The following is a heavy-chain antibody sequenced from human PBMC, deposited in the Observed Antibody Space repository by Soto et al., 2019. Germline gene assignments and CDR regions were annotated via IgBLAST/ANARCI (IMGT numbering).Heavy chain of an antibody. J-gene: IGHJ4*02. D-gene: IGHD3-22*01. V-gene: IGHV4-31*03. Sequence: SETLSLTCTVSGDSMSSGAYYWNWIRQHPGKGLEWIGYIDYSGNTYYNPSRKSRIVISVDTSKNQFSLNLGSVTAADTAIYYCASSYSGYLDNWGRGALVTVSS. CDR3: ASSYSGYLDN. CDR1: GDSMSSGAYY. CDR2: IDYSGNT.